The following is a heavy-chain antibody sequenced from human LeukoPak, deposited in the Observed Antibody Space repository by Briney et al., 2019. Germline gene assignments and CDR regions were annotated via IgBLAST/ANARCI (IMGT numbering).Heavy chain of an antibody. CDR1: GGSISSHY. CDR3: AKTIAAAGAHWYYYYYMDV. V-gene: IGHV4-59*11. Sequence: SETLSLTCTVSGGSISSHYWSWIRQPPGKGLEWIGYIYYSGSTNYNPSLKSRVTISVVTSKNQFSLKLSSVTAADTAVYYCAKTIAAAGAHWYYYYYMDVWGKGTTVTVSS. CDR2: IYYSGST. J-gene: IGHJ6*03. D-gene: IGHD6-13*01.